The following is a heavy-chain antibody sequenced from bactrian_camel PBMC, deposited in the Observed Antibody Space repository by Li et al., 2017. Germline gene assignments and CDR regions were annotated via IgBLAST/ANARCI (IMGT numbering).Heavy chain of an antibody. CDR2: IDGDDVT. CDR1: ISRGC. V-gene: IGHV3S53*01. J-gene: IGHJ4*01. Sequence: HVQLVESGGDSVQAGGSLRLSCVATISRGCMAWFRQAPGKEREFVSSIDGDDVTTYADSGKGRFTISRGNAKNMVYLQVNSLRTEDTARYYCAAYRGSWGLGITLSPNPYEYWGQGTQVTVS. D-gene: IGHD5*01. CDR3: AAYRGSWGLGITLSPNPYEY.